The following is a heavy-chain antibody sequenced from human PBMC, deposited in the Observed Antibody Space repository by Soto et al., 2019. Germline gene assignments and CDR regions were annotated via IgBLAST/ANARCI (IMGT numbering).Heavy chain of an antibody. V-gene: IGHV3-64D*08. CDR2: ISSNGGST. D-gene: IGHD4-4*01. J-gene: IGHJ4*02. Sequence: GGSLRLSCSASGFTFSSYAMHWVRQAPGKGLEYVSAISSNGGSTYYADSVKGRFTISRDNSKNTLYLQMSSLRAEDTAVYYCVKDSAIDLMTTVTTSLDYWGQGTLVTVSS. CDR3: VKDSAIDLMTTVTTSLDY. CDR1: GFTFSSYA.